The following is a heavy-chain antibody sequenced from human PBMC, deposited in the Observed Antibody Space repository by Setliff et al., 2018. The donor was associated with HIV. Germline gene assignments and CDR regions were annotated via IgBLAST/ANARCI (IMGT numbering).Heavy chain of an antibody. CDR3: ARGVDAGSDY. D-gene: IGHD3-10*01. CDR2: MHPGSGNT. Sequence: ASVKVSCKASGYTFSSDEIGWVRHVTGQGFEWMGWMHPGSGNTGFAAKFQGRVTMTRDTSTQTAYMELSNLRFEDTAVYYCARGVDAGSDYWGQGTLVTVSS. CDR1: GYTFSSDE. J-gene: IGHJ4*02. V-gene: IGHV1-8*01.